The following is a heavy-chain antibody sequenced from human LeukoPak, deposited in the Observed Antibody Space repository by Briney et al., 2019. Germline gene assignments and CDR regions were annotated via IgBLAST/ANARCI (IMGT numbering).Heavy chain of an antibody. D-gene: IGHD2-15*01. J-gene: IGHJ3*02. CDR2: ISTYNGNT. CDR1: GYTFTNYG. CDR3: AKEHGGSMYEVFDI. Sequence: EASVKVSCKASGYTFTNYGISWVRQAPGQGLEWMGWISTYNGNTNYAQNLQGRVTMITDTSTSTVYMEPGSMTSDDPAVYYCAKEHGGSMYEVFDIGGQGTMATVTS. V-gene: IGHV1-18*01.